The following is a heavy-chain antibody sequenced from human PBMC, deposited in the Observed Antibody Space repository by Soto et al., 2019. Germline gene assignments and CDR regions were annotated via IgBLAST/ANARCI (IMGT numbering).Heavy chain of an antibody. V-gene: IGHV4-61*01. D-gene: IGHD3-10*01. J-gene: IGHJ4*02. CDR2: IYYSGST. Sequence: KASETLSLTCTVSGGSVSSGSYYWSWIRQPPGKGLEWIGYIYYSGSTNYNPSLKSRVTISVDTSKSQFSLKLSSVTAADTAVYYCAREARSYYGSGSYYNGIDYWGQGTLVTVSS. CDR1: GGSVSSGSYY. CDR3: AREARSYYGSGSYYNGIDY.